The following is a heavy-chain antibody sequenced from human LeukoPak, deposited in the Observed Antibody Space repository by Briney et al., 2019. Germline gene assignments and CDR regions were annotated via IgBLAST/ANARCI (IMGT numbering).Heavy chain of an antibody. J-gene: IGHJ4*02. Sequence: SETLSLTCAVYGGPFSGYYWSWIRQPPGKGLEWIGEINHSGSTNYNPSLKSRVTISVDTSKNQFSLKLSSVTAADTAVYYCASSRGLDYYGSGSYYYWGQGTLVTVSS. D-gene: IGHD3-10*01. CDR3: ASSRGLDYYGSGSYYY. V-gene: IGHV4-34*01. CDR1: GGPFSGYY. CDR2: INHSGST.